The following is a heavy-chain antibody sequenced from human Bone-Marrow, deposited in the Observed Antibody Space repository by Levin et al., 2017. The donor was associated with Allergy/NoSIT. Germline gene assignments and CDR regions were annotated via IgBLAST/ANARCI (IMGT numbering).Heavy chain of an antibody. D-gene: IGHD3-22*01. J-gene: IGHJ5*02. V-gene: IGHV4-31*03. CDR2: IYYSGST. CDR3: ARADDSSDGWFDP. CDR1: GGPITSGDYY. Sequence: ASETLSLTCTVSGGPITSGDYYWSWIRQHPGKGLEWIGYIYYSGSTYYNPSLKSRVTISVDMSKNQFSLKLSSVTAADTAVYYCARADDSSDGWFDPWGQGTLVTVSS.